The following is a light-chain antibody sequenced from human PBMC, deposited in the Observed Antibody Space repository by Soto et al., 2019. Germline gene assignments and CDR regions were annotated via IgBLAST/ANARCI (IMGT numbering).Light chain of an antibody. V-gene: IGKV1-5*03. J-gene: IGKJ1*01. CDR3: QRYNSYST. Sequence: DIQMTQSPSTLSASVGDRVTITCRASQSISTWLAWYQRKPGKAPKLLIYKASSLESGVPSRFSGSGSGTEFTLTISSLQPDDFATYYCQRYNSYSTFGQGTKVDIK. CDR2: KAS. CDR1: QSISTW.